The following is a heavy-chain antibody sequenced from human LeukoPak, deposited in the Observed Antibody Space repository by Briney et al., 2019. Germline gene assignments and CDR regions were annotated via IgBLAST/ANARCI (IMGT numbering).Heavy chain of an antibody. CDR3: AKDFVVVPGNVNYFDY. CDR2: ISSSGSTI. D-gene: IGHD2-21*02. J-gene: IGHJ4*02. CDR1: GFTFSTYE. Sequence: PGGSLRLSCAASGFTFSTYEMTWVRQSPGKGLEWVSYISSSGSTIYYADSVKGRFTISRDNARNSLYLQMNSLRAEDTAVYYCAKDFVVVPGNVNYFDYWGQGTLVTVSS. V-gene: IGHV3-48*03.